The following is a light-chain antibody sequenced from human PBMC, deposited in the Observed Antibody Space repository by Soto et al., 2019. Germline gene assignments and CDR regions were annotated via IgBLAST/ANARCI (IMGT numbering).Light chain of an antibody. J-gene: IGKJ1*01. Sequence: DIQMTQSPSTLSVSVGDRVTITCRASQTISSWLAWYQQKPGKAPKLLIYKASTLKSGVPSRFSGSGSGTEFTRTISSLQPDDFATDYCQHYNSYSEAFGQGTKVELK. CDR2: KAS. V-gene: IGKV1-5*03. CDR1: QTISSW. CDR3: QHYNSYSEA.